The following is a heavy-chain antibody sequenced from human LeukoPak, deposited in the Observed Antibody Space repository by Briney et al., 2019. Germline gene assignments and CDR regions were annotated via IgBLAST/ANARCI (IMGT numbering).Heavy chain of an antibody. V-gene: IGHV4-4*07. CDR1: AGAISSYY. Sequence: SQTLSLTCAVSAGAISSYYWSWIPQPAPKGLECLRRIYTSGSTNYNPSLKSRVTMSVDTSKNQFSLKLTSVTAADTAVYYCARRGSSGYYRPFASWRQGTLVTVSS. J-gene: IGHJ4*02. D-gene: IGHD3-22*01. CDR3: ARRGSSGYYRPFAS. CDR2: IYTSGST.